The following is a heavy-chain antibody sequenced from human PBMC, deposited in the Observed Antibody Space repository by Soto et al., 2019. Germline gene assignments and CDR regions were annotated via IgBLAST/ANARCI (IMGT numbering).Heavy chain of an antibody. J-gene: IGHJ6*02. CDR1: GFTFSSYA. Sequence: GGSLRLSCAASGFTFSSYAMSWVRQAPGKGLEWVSAISGSGGSTYYADSVKGRFTISRDNSKNTLYLQMNSLRAEDTAVYYCAMGLERNAPTLSYYYGMDVWGQGTTVTVSS. D-gene: IGHD1-1*01. CDR2: ISGSGGST. V-gene: IGHV3-23*01. CDR3: AMGLERNAPTLSYYYGMDV.